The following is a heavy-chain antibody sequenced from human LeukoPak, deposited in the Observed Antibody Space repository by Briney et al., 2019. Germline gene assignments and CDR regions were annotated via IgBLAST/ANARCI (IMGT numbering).Heavy chain of an antibody. CDR3: ARDPSSSWHFDY. J-gene: IGHJ4*02. D-gene: IGHD6-13*01. V-gene: IGHV1-2*06. Sequence: ASVKVSCKASGYTFTGYYMHWVRQAPGQGLEWMGRINPNSGGTNYAQKFQGRVTMTRDTSISTAYMELSRLRSDDTAVYYCARDPSSSWHFDYWGQGTLVTVSS. CDR2: INPNSGGT. CDR1: GYTFTGYY.